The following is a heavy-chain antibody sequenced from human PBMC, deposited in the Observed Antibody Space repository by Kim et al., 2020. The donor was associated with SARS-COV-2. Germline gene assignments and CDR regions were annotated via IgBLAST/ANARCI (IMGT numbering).Heavy chain of an antibody. V-gene: IGHV3-74*01. CDR1: GFTFSSYG. Sequence: GGSLRLSCAVSGFTFSSYGMHWVRQAPGKGLVWVARIDSDGSGTTYADSVKGRLTISRDNAKNTLYLQMNSLRAEDTAVYYCARPIYSGSDNGMRGFDY. D-gene: IGHD5-12*01. J-gene: IGHJ4*01. CDR2: IDSDGSGT. CDR3: ARPIYSGSDNGMRGFDY.